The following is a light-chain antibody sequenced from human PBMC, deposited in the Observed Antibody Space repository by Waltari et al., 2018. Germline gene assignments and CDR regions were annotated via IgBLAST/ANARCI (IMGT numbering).Light chain of an antibody. CDR3: NSYAGSSSWV. CDR2: DVS. CDR1: SSDVGFYNY. V-gene: IGLV2-14*01. J-gene: IGLJ3*02. Sequence: QSALTQPASVSGSPGQSITIPCTGTSSDVGFYNYVSWYQQHPGKAPKLIIHDVSERPSGVSDRFSGSKSGNTASLTISGLQAEDESDYYCNSYAGSSSWVFGGGTKLTVL.